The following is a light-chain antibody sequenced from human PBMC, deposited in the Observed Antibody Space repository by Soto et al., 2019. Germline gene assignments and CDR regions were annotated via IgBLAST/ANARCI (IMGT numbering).Light chain of an antibody. J-gene: IGLJ2*01. Sequence: QSALTQPPSASGSPGQSVTISCTGTSSDIGGYNFVSWYHQHPGKAPKLIIYEVNKRPSGVPDRFAGSKSGNTASLTVSGLEAEDEADYFCSSHTAHGIFGGGTKVTVL. CDR2: EVN. CDR1: SSDIGGYNF. V-gene: IGLV2-8*01. CDR3: SSHTAHGI.